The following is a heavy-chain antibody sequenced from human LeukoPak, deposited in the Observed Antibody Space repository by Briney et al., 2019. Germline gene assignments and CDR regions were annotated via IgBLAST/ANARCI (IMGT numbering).Heavy chain of an antibody. CDR3: ARDTGSGWDLDY. J-gene: IGHJ4*02. D-gene: IGHD6-19*01. CDR1: GFTFDRFA. CDR2: MKGDASTT. Sequence: GGSLRLSCAASGFTFDRFAMHWVRQAPGKAPEWVSLMKGDASTTYYADSVRGRFTISRDNGKSSLYLQMSSLRTEDTALYYCARDTGSGWDLDYWGQGALVTVSS. V-gene: IGHV3-43*02.